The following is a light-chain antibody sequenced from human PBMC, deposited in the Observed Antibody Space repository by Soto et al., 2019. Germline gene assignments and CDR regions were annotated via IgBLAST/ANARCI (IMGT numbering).Light chain of an antibody. V-gene: IGKV3-15*01. J-gene: IGKJ1*01. CDR1: QSVSSK. Sequence: EIVLTQSPATLSLSPGARATLSCRASQSVSSKLAWYQHKPGQAPRLLIYGASTRATGIPARFSGRGSGTDFTLTISSLQPEDSATYYCQHLNSYPRTFGHGTKVDIK. CDR2: GAS. CDR3: QHLNSYPRT.